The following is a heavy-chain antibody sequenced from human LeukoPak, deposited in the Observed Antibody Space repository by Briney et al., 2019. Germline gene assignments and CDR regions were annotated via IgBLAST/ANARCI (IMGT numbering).Heavy chain of an antibody. J-gene: IGHJ4*02. Sequence: SETLSLTCAVYGGSFSGYYWSWIRQPPGKGLEWIGEINHSGSTYYNPSLKSRVTISVDTSKNHFSLKLTSVTAADTAVYYCARVDDDYGDYWGQGTLVTVSS. CDR1: GGSFSGYY. V-gene: IGHV4-34*01. CDR2: INHSGST. D-gene: IGHD4-17*01. CDR3: ARVDDDYGDY.